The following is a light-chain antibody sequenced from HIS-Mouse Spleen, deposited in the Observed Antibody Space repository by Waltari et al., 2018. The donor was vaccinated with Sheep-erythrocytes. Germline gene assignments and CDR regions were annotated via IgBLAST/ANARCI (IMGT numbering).Light chain of an antibody. CDR2: AAS. V-gene: IGKV1-8*01. CDR3: QQYYSYLT. CDR1: QGISSY. J-gene: IGKJ3*01. Sequence: AIRMTQSPSSFSASTGDRVTITCRASQGISSYLAWYQQKPGKAPKLLIYAASTLQSGVPSRFSGSGSGTDFTLIISCLQSEDFATYYCQQYYSYLTFGPGTKVDIK.